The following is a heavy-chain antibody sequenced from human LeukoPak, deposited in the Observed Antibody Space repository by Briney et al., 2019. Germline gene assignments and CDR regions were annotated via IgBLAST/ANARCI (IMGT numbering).Heavy chain of an antibody. V-gene: IGHV3-23*01. J-gene: IGHJ4*02. CDR2: ISGSGGST. CDR3: AKTHDSNGYYYWNWAHYFDY. D-gene: IGHD3-22*01. CDR1: GFTFSSYG. Sequence: GGSLRLSCAASGFTFSSYGMSWVRQAPGKGLEWVSAISGSGGSTYYADSVKGRFTISRDNSKNTLYLQMNSLRAEDTAVYYCAKTHDSNGYYYWNWAHYFDYWGQGTLVTVSS.